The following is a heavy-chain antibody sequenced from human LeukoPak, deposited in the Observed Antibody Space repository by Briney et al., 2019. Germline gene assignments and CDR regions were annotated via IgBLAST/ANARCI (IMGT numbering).Heavy chain of an antibody. CDR2: INPNSGGT. J-gene: IGHJ4*02. CDR3: ARDGMGQWPLYYFDY. Sequence: ASVKVSCKASGYTFTGYYMNWVRQAPGQGLEWMGWINPNSGGTNYAQKFQGWVTMTRDTSISTAYMELSRLRSDDTAVYYCARDGMGQWPLYYFDYWGQGTLVTVSS. D-gene: IGHD6-19*01. V-gene: IGHV1-2*04. CDR1: GYTFTGYY.